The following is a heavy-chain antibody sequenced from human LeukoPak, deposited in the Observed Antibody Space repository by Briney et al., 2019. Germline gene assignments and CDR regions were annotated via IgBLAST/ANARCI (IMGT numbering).Heavy chain of an antibody. Sequence: ASVKVSCKASGYTFTSYGISWVRQAPGQGLEWMGWISAYNGNTNYAQKFQGRVTMTEDTSTDTAYMELSSLRSEDTAVYYCATFLVAALGGNWFDPWGQGTLVTVSS. V-gene: IGHV1-18*01. J-gene: IGHJ5*02. CDR3: ATFLVAALGGNWFDP. CDR1: GYTFTSYG. D-gene: IGHD2-15*01. CDR2: ISAYNGNT.